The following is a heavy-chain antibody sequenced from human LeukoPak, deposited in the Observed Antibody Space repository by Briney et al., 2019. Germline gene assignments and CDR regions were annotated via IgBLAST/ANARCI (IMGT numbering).Heavy chain of an antibody. CDR2: ISGSGGST. J-gene: IGHJ4*02. CDR1: GFTFNAFG. V-gene: IGHV3-23*01. D-gene: IGHD6-19*01. CDR3: AKLPRSSGWYLFGGYYFDY. Sequence: TGGSLRLSCAASGFTFNAFGMNWVRQAPGKGLEWVSAISGSGGSTYYADSVKGRFTISRDNSKNTLYLQMNSLRAEDTAVYYCAKLPRSSGWYLFGGYYFDYWGQGTLVTVSS.